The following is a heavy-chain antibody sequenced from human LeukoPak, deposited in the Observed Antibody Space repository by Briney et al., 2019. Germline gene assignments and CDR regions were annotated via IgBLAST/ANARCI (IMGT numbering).Heavy chain of an antibody. CDR3: ARGLTGEGYFDY. D-gene: IGHD7-27*01. CDR1: GGSISSYY. Sequence: SETLSLTCTVSGGSISSYYWSWIRQPPGKGLEWIGYIYYSGSTNYNPSLKSRVTISVDTSKNQFSLKLSSVTAADTAVYYCARGLTGEGYFDYWGQGTPVTVSS. CDR2: IYYSGST. J-gene: IGHJ4*02. V-gene: IGHV4-59*01.